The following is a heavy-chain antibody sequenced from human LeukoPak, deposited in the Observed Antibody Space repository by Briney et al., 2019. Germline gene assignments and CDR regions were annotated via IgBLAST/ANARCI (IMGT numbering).Heavy chain of an antibody. V-gene: IGHV1-8*02. CDR1: GYTFTSYD. Sequence: ASVKVSCKSSGYTFTSYDINWVRQATGQGLEWLGWMNLNSGNTGYAQNFQGRVTMTSDTSIDTAYMELTSLRYEDTAVYYCARDYYGSKSSSFDPWGQGTLVTVSS. J-gene: IGHJ5*02. D-gene: IGHD3-10*01. CDR2: MNLNSGNT. CDR3: ARDYYGSKSSSFDP.